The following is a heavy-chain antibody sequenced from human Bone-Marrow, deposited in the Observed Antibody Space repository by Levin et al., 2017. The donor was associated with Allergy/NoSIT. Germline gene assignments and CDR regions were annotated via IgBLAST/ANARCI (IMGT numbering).Heavy chain of an antibody. D-gene: IGHD2-2*01. CDR2: IKHDGSEK. V-gene: IGHV3-7*01. J-gene: IGHJ6*02. Sequence: GGSLRLSCAASGFTFSSYWMSWVRQAPGKGLEWVANIKHDGSEKYYVDSVKGRFTISRDNAKNSLYLQMNSLRAEDTAVYYCAREGKMNGISTSCYHYYYDGMDAWGQGTTVTVSS. CDR3: AREGKMNGISTSCYHYYYDGMDA. CDR1: GFTFSSYW.